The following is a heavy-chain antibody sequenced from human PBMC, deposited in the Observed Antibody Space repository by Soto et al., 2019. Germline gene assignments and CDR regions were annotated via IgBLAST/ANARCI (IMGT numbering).Heavy chain of an antibody. V-gene: IGHV5-10-1*01. CDR3: ARHPLDYGNYEAGFAY. CDR1: GYSFTSYW. Sequence: PGESLKISCKGSGYSFTSYWINWVRQMPGKGLEWMGRIDPTDSYTNYSPSLEGHVTISVDESISTAYLQWSSLKASDTAMYYCARHPLDYGNYEAGFAYWGQGALVTVSS. J-gene: IGHJ4*02. CDR2: IDPTDSYT. D-gene: IGHD4-17*01.